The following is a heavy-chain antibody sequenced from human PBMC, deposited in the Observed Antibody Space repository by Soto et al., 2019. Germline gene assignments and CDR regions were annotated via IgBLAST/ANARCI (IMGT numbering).Heavy chain of an antibody. J-gene: IGHJ4*02. Sequence: QVQLVESGGGVVQPGRSLRLSCVASGFTFSSYAMHWVRQAPGKGLEWVAVISYDGSNKYYADSVKGRFTISRDNSKNTLYLQMNSLRAEDTAVYYCARGLSIAARPIDYWGQGTLVTVSS. CDR2: ISYDGSNK. CDR3: ARGLSIAARPIDY. V-gene: IGHV3-30-3*01. D-gene: IGHD6-6*01. CDR1: GFTFSSYA.